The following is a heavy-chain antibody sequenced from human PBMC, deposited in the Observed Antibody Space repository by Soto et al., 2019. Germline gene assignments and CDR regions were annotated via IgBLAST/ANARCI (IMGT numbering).Heavy chain of an antibody. CDR2: INHSGGT. J-gene: IGHJ6*02. Sequence: SETLSLTCGVYGGSFSGYYWTWIRQAPGKGLEWIGEINHSGGTNYNSSLTSRVTISVDTSKTQLSLTLYSVTASGTAVYYCARDRQYHRFWSGYQNERPCCMDVLGRGNTVTVAS. CDR3: ARDRQYHRFWSGYQNERPCCMDV. D-gene: IGHD3-3*01. CDR1: GGSFSGYY. V-gene: IGHV4-34*01.